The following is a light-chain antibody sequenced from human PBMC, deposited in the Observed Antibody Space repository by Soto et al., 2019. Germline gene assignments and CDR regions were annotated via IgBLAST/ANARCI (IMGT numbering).Light chain of an antibody. J-gene: IGKJ3*01. Sequence: EIVLTQSPGTLSLSPGERATLSCRASQSFSSSYLAWYQQKPGQAPRLLIYGASSRATGIPDRFSGSGSGTDFTLTISRLEPEDCAVYYCQQDGSSPFTFGPGTKVDIK. CDR1: QSFSSSY. CDR2: GAS. CDR3: QQDGSSPFT. V-gene: IGKV3-20*01.